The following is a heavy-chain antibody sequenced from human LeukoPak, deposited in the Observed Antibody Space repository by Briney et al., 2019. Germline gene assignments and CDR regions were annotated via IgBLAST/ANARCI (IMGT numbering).Heavy chain of an antibody. CDR2: ISAYSGNT. J-gene: IGHJ4*02. Sequence: ASVKVSCKASGYTFTSYDISWVRQAPGQGLVWMGWISAYSGNTNSAQNFQGRVTMTTDTSTSTAYMELRSLRSDDTAVYYCARDRIAAAARDFDYWGQGTLVTVSS. CDR1: GYTFTSYD. CDR3: ARDRIAAAARDFDY. D-gene: IGHD6-13*01. V-gene: IGHV1-18*01.